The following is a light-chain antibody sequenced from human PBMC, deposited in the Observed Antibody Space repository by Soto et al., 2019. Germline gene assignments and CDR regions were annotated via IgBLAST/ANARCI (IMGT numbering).Light chain of an antibody. CDR2: GAS. Sequence: DIVLTQSPGTLSLSPGERATLSCRASQSVSSSYLAWYQQKPGQAPRLLIYGASSRATGIPNRFSGSGSGXXXXXXXXXLEPEXXXVXXXQQYGSSPTFGGGTKVAIK. CDR3: QQYGSSPT. V-gene: IGKV3-20*01. J-gene: IGKJ4*01. CDR1: QSVSSSY.